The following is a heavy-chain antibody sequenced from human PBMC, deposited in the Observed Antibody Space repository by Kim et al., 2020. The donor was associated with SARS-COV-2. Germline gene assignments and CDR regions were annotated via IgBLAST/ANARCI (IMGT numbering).Heavy chain of an antibody. J-gene: IGHJ4*02. Sequence: SETLSLTCTVSGGSISSSSYYWGWIRQPPGKGLEWIGRIYYSGSTYYNPSLKSRVTISVDTSKNQFSLKLSSVTAADTAVYYCARAEGLAPRTGAAAEVPPTFPDYWGQGTLVTVSS. CDR3: ARAEGLAPRTGAAAEVPPTFPDY. CDR2: IYYSGST. V-gene: IGHV4-39*07. CDR1: GGSISSSSYY. D-gene: IGHD6-13*01.